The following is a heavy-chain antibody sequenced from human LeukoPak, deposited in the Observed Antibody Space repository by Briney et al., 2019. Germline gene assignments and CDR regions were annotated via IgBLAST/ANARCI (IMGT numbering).Heavy chain of an antibody. V-gene: IGHV1-46*01. CDR3: ARIRDGYNDAYDI. CDR1: GYTFTNSY. D-gene: IGHD5-24*01. Sequence: ASVKVSCKSSGYTFTNSYIHWVRQAPGQVLEWMGLINPDGGNTNYAQNFQGRVTLTRDTSTSTVYMELSSLRSEDTAIYYCARIRDGYNDAYDIWGQGTVVTVPS. CDR2: INPDGGNT. J-gene: IGHJ3*02.